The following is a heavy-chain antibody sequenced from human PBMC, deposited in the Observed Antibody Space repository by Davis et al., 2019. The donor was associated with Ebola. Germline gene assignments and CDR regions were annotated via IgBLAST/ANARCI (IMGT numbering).Heavy chain of an antibody. V-gene: IGHV3-30*04. CDR1: GFTFSSYA. D-gene: IGHD3-10*01. CDR3: ARDLWFGELLLEGYGMDV. Sequence: GESLKISCAASGFTFSSYAMHWVRQAPGKGLEWVAVISYDGSNKYYADSVKGRFTISRDNSKNTLYLQMNSLRAEDTAVYYCARDLWFGELLLEGYGMDVWGQGTTVTVSS. CDR2: ISYDGSNK. J-gene: IGHJ6*02.